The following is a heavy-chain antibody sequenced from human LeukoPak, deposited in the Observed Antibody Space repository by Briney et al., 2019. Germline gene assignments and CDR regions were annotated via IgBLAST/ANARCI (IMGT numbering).Heavy chain of an antibody. J-gene: IGHJ3*02. CDR1: GGSISSYY. V-gene: IGHV4-59*01. Sequence: PSETLSLTCTVSGGSISSYYWSWIRQPPGKGLEWIGYIYYSGSTNYNPSLKSRVTISVDTSKNQFSLKLSSVTAADTAVYYCAREPTVTNAFDIWGQGTMVTVSS. CDR2: IYYSGST. D-gene: IGHD4-17*01. CDR3: AREPTVTNAFDI.